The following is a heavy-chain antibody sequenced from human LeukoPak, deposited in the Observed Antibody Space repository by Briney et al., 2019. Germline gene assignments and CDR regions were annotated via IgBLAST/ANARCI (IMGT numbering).Heavy chain of an antibody. CDR3: AREISSTWYY. V-gene: IGHV4-39*07. D-gene: IGHD6-13*01. CDR1: GGSISSSSYY. J-gene: IGHJ4*02. Sequence: SETLSLTCTVSGGSISSSSYYWGWIRQPPGKGLEWIGSIYYSGSTYYNPSLKSRVTISVDTSKNQFSLKLTSMTAADTAVYYCAREISSTWYYWGQGTLVTVSS. CDR2: IYYSGST.